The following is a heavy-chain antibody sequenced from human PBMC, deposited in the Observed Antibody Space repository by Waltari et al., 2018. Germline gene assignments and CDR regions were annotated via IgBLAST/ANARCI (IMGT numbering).Heavy chain of an antibody. CDR3: ARRLVVAGTLDVFDL. CDR1: GFTVNSNY. V-gene: IGHV3-53*03. J-gene: IGHJ3*01. CDR2: VYVTGNT. Sequence: EVQLVESGGDLIQPGGSPRLSCAASGFTVNSNYINWVRQSPGKGLEWVSVVYVTGNTDYADSVKGRFTTSRDNSKNTVYLQMDSLRVEDTAMYYCARRLVVAGTLDVFDLWGQGTRVIVSS. D-gene: IGHD2-15*01.